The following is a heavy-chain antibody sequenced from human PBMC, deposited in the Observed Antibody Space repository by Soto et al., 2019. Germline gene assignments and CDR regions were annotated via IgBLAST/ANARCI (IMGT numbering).Heavy chain of an antibody. CDR1: DGSISSSSYY. V-gene: IGHV4-39*01. Sequence: PSETLSLTCTVSDGSISSSSYYWGWIRQPPGKGLEWIGSLSYTGGTYYNPSLKSRVAISVDTSKNQSSLKLSSVTAADTAVYYCGRITNTGVNGRSYFHYWGRGSLVTVS. CDR2: LSYTGGT. CDR3: GRITNTGVNGRSYFHY. D-gene: IGHD1-26*01. J-gene: IGHJ4*02.